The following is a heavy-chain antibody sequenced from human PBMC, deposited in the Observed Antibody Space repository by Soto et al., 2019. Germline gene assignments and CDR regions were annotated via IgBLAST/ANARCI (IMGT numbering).Heavy chain of an antibody. J-gene: IGHJ4*02. CDR3: AKEDRSSVPYSGSYYTDY. CDR2: ISGSGGST. V-gene: IGHV3-23*01. Sequence: GGSLRLSCAASGFTFSSYAMSWVRQAPGKGLEWVSAISGSGGSTYYADSVKGRFTSSRDNSKKTLYLQMNSLRAEDSAVYYCAKEDRSSVPYSGSYYTDYWGQGTLVTVSS. D-gene: IGHD1-26*01. CDR1: GFTFSSYA.